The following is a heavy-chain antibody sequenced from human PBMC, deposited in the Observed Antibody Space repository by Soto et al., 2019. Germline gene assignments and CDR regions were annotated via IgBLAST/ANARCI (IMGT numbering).Heavy chain of an antibody. D-gene: IGHD2-15*01. Sequence: GASVKVSCKASGYTFTGYYMHWVRQAPGQGLEWMGIINPSGGSTSYAQKFQGRVTMTRDTSTSTVYMELSSLRSEDTAVYYCARTRPGYCSGGSCYPNYYFDYWGQGTLVTVSS. J-gene: IGHJ4*02. CDR1: GYTFTGYY. CDR3: ARTRPGYCSGGSCYPNYYFDY. V-gene: IGHV1-46*03. CDR2: INPSGGST.